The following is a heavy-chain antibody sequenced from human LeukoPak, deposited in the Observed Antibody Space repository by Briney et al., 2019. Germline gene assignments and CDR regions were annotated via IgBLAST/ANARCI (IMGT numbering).Heavy chain of an antibody. D-gene: IGHD2-2*01. Sequence: GGSLRLSCAASGFTFSSYAMSWVRQAPGKGLEWVSAISGSGGSTYYADSVKGRFTISRDNSKNTLYLQMNSLRAEDTAVYYCAKGSGYCSSTSCPYYYYGVDVWGQGTTVTVSS. CDR1: GFTFSSYA. V-gene: IGHV3-23*01. CDR3: AKGSGYCSSTSCPYYYYGVDV. CDR2: ISGSGGST. J-gene: IGHJ6*02.